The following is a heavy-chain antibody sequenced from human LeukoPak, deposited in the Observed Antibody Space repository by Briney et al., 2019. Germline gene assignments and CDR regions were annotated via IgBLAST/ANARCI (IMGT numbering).Heavy chain of an antibody. CDR2: INHSGST. CDR1: GVSFSGYY. Sequence: PSETLSLTCAVYGVSFSGYYWSWIRQPPGKGLEWIGEINHSGSTNYNPSLKSRVTISVDTSKNQFSLKLSSVTAADTAVYYCARGLNYYYYGMDVWGKGTTVTVSS. V-gene: IGHV4-34*01. J-gene: IGHJ6*04. CDR3: ARGLNYYYYGMDV.